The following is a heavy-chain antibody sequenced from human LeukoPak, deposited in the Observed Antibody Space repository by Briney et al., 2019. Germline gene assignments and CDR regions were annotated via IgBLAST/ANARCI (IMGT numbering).Heavy chain of an antibody. V-gene: IGHV3-7*01. CDR3: ARDKIVGPTTLDY. J-gene: IGHJ4*02. CDR2: IKQDGYEK. CDR1: GFTFSGYW. Sequence: GGSLRLSCAASGFTFSGYWMSWVRQTPEKGLEWVANIKQDGYEKYYVDSVKGRFTISRDNAKNSLYLQMNSLRADDTASYYCARDKIVGPTTLDYWGQGTLVTVSS. D-gene: IGHD1-26*01.